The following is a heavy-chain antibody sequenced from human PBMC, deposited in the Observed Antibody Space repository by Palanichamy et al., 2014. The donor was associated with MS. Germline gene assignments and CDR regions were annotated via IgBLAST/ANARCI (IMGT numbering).Heavy chain of an antibody. J-gene: IGHJ4*02. V-gene: IGHV1-18*01. Sequence: LVQSGAEVKKPGASVKVSCKASGYTFTSYGISWVRQAPGQGLEWMGWISAYNGNTNYAQKLQGRVTMTTDTSTSTAYMELRSLRSDDTAVYYCARDQVKESSSGWYSGESFDYWGQGTLVTVSS. CDR1: GYTFTSYG. CDR3: ARDQVKESSSGWYSGESFDY. CDR2: ISAYNGNT. D-gene: IGHD6-19*01.